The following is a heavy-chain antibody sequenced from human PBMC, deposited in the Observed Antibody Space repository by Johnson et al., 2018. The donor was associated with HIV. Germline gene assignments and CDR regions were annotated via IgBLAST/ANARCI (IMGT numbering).Heavy chain of an antibody. CDR2: ISGRGSST. Sequence: EVQLVESGGGLVQPGGSLRLSCAASGFTFSIYDMHWVRQAPGTGLDWDAAISGRGSSTYYADSVKGRFTISRDNSKNTLYLQMNSLRVEDTAEYYCTSIPPPKLDGAFDAWGQGTMVTVSS. CDR1: GFTFSIYD. CDR3: TSIPPPKLDGAFDA. J-gene: IGHJ3*01. V-gene: IGHV3-23*04. D-gene: IGHD5-24*01.